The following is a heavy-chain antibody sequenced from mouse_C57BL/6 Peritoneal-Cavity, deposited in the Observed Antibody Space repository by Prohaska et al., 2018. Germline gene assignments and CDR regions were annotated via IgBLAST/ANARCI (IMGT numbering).Heavy chain of an antibody. V-gene: IGHV8-12*01. CDR1: GFSLSTSGMG. Sequence: QVTLKESGPGILQSSQTLSLTCSFSGFSLSTSGMGVSWIRQPSGKGLEWLAHIYWDDDKRYNPSLKSRVKISKDTSRNQVFLKITSVDTADTATYYCARSSGYSNYGAMDYWGQGTSVTVSS. CDR2: IYWDDDK. J-gene: IGHJ4*01. D-gene: IGHD2-5*01. CDR3: ARSSGYSNYGAMDY.